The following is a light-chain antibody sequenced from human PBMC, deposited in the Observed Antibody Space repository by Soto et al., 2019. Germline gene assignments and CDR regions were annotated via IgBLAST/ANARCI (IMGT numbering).Light chain of an antibody. Sequence: QLVLTQSPSASASLGAPVKLTCTLSSGHSSYAIAWHQQQPEKGPRYLMKLNSDGSHSKGDGISDRFSGSSSGAERYLTISSLQSEDEADYYCQTWGTGIVVFGGGTKLTVL. J-gene: IGLJ2*01. CDR1: SGHSSYA. V-gene: IGLV4-69*01. CDR2: LNSDGSH. CDR3: QTWGTGIVV.